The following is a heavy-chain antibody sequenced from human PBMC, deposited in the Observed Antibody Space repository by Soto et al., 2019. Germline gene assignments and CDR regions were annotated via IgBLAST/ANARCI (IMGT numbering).Heavy chain of an antibody. J-gene: IGHJ6*02. CDR1: GGSINNYY. V-gene: IGHV4-59*01. CDR3: ARVTTVTSSYYDSHGFDV. Sequence: VQLQESGPGLVKPSETLSLPCTVYGGSINNYYWNWLRQPPGKGLEWIGYIYYSGSTNYNPALQSRVTISVDPSKNQFSLTLSSVAAADTAVYFCARVTTVTSSYYDSHGFDVWGQGTTVTASS. D-gene: IGHD4-17*01. CDR2: IYYSGST.